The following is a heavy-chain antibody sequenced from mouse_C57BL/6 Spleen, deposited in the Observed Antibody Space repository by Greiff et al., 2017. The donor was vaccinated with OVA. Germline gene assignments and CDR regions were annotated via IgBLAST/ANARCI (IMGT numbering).Heavy chain of an antibody. CDR2: ISGGGGNT. J-gene: IGHJ4*01. CDR3: ARQGDYDYDFYYAMDY. CDR1: GFTFSSYT. Sequence: EVKLVESGGGLVKPGGSLKLSCAASGFTFSSYTMSWVRQTPEKRLEWVATISGGGGNTYYPDSVKGRFTISRDNAKNTLYLQMSSLRSEDTALYYCARQGDYDYDFYYAMDYWGQGTSVTVSS. D-gene: IGHD2-4*01. V-gene: IGHV5-9*01.